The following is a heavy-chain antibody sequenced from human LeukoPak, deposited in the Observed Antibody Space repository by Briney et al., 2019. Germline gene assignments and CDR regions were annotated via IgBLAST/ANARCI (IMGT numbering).Heavy chain of an antibody. CDR1: GFSFGTYA. CDR2: ISGSAGGT. V-gene: IGHV3-23*01. CDR3: AKDVTMCLPAYYFDY. Sequence: PGGSLRLSCAASGFSFGTYAMRWGRQAPGRGVEWVSAISGSAGGTYYADCMKGRFTISREKSKNTVFLQMNSLRGGDTAVYYCAKDVTMCLPAYYFDYWGQGTLVSVSS. D-gene: IGHD3-10*02. J-gene: IGHJ4*02.